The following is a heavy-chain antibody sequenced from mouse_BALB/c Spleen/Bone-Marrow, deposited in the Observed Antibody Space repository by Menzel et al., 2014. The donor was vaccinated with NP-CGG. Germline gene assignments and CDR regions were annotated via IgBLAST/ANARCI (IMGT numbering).Heavy chain of an antibody. J-gene: IGHJ1*01. Sequence: EVKLVESGGGLVQPGGSLKLSCVASGFDFSRYWMSWVRQAPGKGLEWIGEINPDSSTINYTPSLKDKFIISRDNAKNTLYLQMSKVRSEDTALYHCGLLGYYWYHDGWGAGTTVTISS. CDR1: GFDFSRYW. CDR3: GLLGYYWYHDG. V-gene: IGHV4-1*02. D-gene: IGHD2-2*01. CDR2: INPDSSTI.